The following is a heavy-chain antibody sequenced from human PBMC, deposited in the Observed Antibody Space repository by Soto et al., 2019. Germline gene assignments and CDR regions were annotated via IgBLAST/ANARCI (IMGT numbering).Heavy chain of an antibody. CDR3: ARSRDGYSFYFYYGTDG. D-gene: IGHD4-4*01. CDR2: ILHDGSAE. V-gene: IGHV3-30*03. CDR1: GFAFTSYG. J-gene: IGHJ6*02. Sequence: GGSLRLSCAASGFAFTSYGTHWVRQAPGKGLEWMALILHDGSAEYYADSVKGRFTISRDNSKNTLYLQMNSLRAEDTAVYYCARSRDGYSFYFYYGTDGRGQGTTVTVSS.